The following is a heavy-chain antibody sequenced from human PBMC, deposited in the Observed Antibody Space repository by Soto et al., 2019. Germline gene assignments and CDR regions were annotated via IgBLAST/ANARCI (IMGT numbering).Heavy chain of an antibody. J-gene: IGHJ6*03. CDR1: GYNLTELS. D-gene: IGHD3-10*01. CDR2: FDPEDGET. Sequence: ASVKVSCKVSGYNLTELSMHWVRQAPGKGLEWKGGFDPEDGETIYAQKFQGRVTMTEDTSTDTAYMELSSLRSDETAVYYCATAYGWGSGRDYYYYYMDVWGKGTTVTVSS. CDR3: ATAYGWGSGRDYYYYYMDV. V-gene: IGHV1-24*01.